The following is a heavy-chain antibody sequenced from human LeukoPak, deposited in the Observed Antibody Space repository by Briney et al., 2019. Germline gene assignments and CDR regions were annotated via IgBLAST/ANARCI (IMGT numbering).Heavy chain of an antibody. D-gene: IGHD3-10*02. CDR2: VDQGGTEK. J-gene: IGHJ6*04. Sequence: GGSLRLSCAASGFTFSSYSMNWVRQAPGKGLEWVAIVDQGGTEKYYVDSVKGRFTISRDNAENSLYLQMNSLRAGDTAVYYCAELGITMIGGVWGKGTTVTTSS. V-gene: IGHV3-7*01. CDR3: AELGITMIGGV. CDR1: GFTFSSYS.